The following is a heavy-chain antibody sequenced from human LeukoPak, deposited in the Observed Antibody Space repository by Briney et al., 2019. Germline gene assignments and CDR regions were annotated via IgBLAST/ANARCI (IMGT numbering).Heavy chain of an antibody. CDR1: GGSISSHY. V-gene: IGHV4-59*11. CDR3: ARGVYIAAAQYGY. D-gene: IGHD6-13*01. J-gene: IGHJ4*02. Sequence: KPSETLSLTCTVSGGSISSHYWSWIRQPPGKGLEWAGYIYYSGTTNYNPSLKSQVTISVDTSKNQFSLKLSSVTAADTAVYYCARGVYIAAAQYGYWGQGTLVTVSS. CDR2: IYYSGTT.